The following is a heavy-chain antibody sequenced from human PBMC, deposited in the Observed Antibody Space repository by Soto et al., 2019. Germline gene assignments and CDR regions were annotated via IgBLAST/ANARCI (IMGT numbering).Heavy chain of an antibody. CDR3: ARGENDAFDI. V-gene: IGHV3-53*01. Sequence: EEQVVESGAGLIQPGGSLRLSCADSGFTLSRNYMSWLRQAPGKGLEWVSVIYSGGSIYYADSVKGRFTISRDNSKNSLYLQMNNLRAEDTAIYYCARGENDAFDIWGQGTMVTVSS. J-gene: IGHJ3*02. CDR1: GFTLSRNY. CDR2: IYSGGSI.